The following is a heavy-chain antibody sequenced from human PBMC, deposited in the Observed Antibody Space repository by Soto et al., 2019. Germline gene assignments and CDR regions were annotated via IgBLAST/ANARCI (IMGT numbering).Heavy chain of an antibody. CDR3: AKDPSYYYDSSGFSPFDY. CDR1: GFTFSSYA. V-gene: IGHV3-23*01. Sequence: GGSLRLSCAASGFTFSSYAMSWVRQAPGKGLEWVSVISGSGSSTKYADSVKGRFTISRDNSKNTLYLQMNSLRAEDTAVYYCAKDPSYYYDSSGFSPFDYWGQGALVTVSS. D-gene: IGHD3-22*01. CDR2: ISGSGSST. J-gene: IGHJ4*02.